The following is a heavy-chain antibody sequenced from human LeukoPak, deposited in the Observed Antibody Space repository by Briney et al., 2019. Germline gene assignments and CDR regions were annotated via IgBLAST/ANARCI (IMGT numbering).Heavy chain of an antibody. V-gene: IGHV4-34*01. J-gene: IGHJ4*02. CDR1: GGSFSGYY. CDR3: ARVGAIRRRFDY. D-gene: IGHD1-26*01. Sequence: PSETLSLTCAVYGGSFSGYYWSWIRQPPGKGLEWIGEINHSGSTNYNPSLKSRVTISVDTSKNQFSLKLSSVTAADTAVYYCARVGAIRRRFDYWGLGTLVTVSS. CDR2: INHSGST.